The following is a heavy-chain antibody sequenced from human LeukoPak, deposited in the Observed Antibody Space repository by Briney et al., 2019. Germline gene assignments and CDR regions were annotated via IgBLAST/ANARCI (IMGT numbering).Heavy chain of an antibody. CDR3: AKEDYSSSWYALDY. CDR1: GFTFYDYA. D-gene: IGHD6-13*01. Sequence: GGSLRLSCAASGFTFYDYAIYWVRQGPGKGLEWVSLISGDSGSIYYADSVKGRFTISRDNSKNSLYLQMNSLRTEDTALYYCAKEDYSSSWYALDYWGQGTLVTVSS. V-gene: IGHV3-43*02. CDR2: ISGDSGSI. J-gene: IGHJ4*02.